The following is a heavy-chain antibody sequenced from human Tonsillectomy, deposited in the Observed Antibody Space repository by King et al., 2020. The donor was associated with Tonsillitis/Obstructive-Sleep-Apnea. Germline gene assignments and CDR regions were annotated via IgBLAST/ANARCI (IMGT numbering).Heavy chain of an antibody. J-gene: IGHJ5*02. V-gene: IGHV3-33*01. CDR1: GFTFSSYG. CDR3: ASSSTSGWFDP. CDR2: IWYDGSNK. D-gene: IGHD2-2*01. Sequence: VQLVESGGGVVQPGRSLRLSCAASGFTFSSYGMHWVRQAPGKGLEWVAGIWYDGSNKYYADSVKGRFTISRDNSKNTLYLQMNSLRAEDTAVYYCASSSTSGWFDPWGQGTLVTVSS.